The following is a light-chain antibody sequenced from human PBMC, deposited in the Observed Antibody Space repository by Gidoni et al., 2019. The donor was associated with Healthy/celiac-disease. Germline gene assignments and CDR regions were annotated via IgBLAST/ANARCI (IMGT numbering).Light chain of an antibody. CDR1: QSISSN. V-gene: IGKV1-39*01. CDR3: QQSYSTSFT. J-gene: IGKJ3*01. CDR2: AAS. Sequence: DTQMTESQSSRSASVGDRVTITGRASQSISSNLNWYQQKPGKAPKLLTYAASSFQSGVPSRFCGGGSGTYFTLTISTLQPEDFATYYCQQSYSTSFTFGPGTKVDIK.